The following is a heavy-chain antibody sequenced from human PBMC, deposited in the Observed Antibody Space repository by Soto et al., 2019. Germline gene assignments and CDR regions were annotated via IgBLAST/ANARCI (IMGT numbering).Heavy chain of an antibody. CDR2: IYYSGST. CDR1: GGSISSGDYY. V-gene: IGHV4-30-4*01. J-gene: IGHJ4*02. D-gene: IGHD6-13*01. CDR3: ARWQTPVLSRCSSWCDY. Sequence: PSETLSLTCTVSGGSISSGDYYWSWIRQPPGKGLEWIGYIYYSGSTYYNPSLKSRVTISVDTSKNQFSLKLSSVTAADTAVYYCARWQTPVLSRCSSWCDYWGQGTLVTVSS.